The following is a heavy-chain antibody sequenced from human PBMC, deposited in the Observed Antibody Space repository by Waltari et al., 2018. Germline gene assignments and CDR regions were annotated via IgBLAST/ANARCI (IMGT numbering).Heavy chain of an antibody. CDR2: IYYSGST. CDR1: GGSISSSSYY. V-gene: IGHV4-39*07. D-gene: IGHD2-15*01. J-gene: IGHJ4*02. CDR3: ARGPCSGGSCSFDY. Sequence: QLQLQESGPGLVKPSETLSLTCTVSGGSISSSSYYWGWIRQPPGKGLEWIGSIYYSGSTYYNPSLKSRVTISVDTSKNQFSLKLSSVTAADTAVYYCARGPCSGGSCSFDYWGQGTLVTVSS.